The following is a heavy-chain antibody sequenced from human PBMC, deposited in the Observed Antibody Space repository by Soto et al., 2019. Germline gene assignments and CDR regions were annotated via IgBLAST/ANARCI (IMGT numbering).Heavy chain of an antibody. J-gene: IGHJ4*02. CDR1: GFPFSSYS. CDR3: VEGYSYGYFDY. V-gene: IGHV3-21*01. Sequence: GGSLRLSCAASGFPFSSYSMNWVRQAPGKGLEWVSSISLSRSYIYYADSVKGRFTISRDNAKNSLYLQMNSLSADYTAVYYCVEGYSYGYFDYWGQGTLVTVSS. D-gene: IGHD5-18*01. CDR2: ISLSRSYI.